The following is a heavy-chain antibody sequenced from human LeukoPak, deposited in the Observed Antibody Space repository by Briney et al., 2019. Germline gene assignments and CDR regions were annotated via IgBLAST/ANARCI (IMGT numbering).Heavy chain of an antibody. V-gene: IGHV3-23*01. CDR2: VSATGDSA. CDR3: ARVGYHGDYLPFDY. D-gene: IGHD4-17*01. J-gene: IGHJ4*02. CDR1: GFTFRSYA. Sequence: GGSLRLSCAASGFTFRSYAMSWVRQAPGKKLEWVSAVSATGDSAYYADSVKGRFTISRDNSKNALYLQMSSLRAEDTAVYYCARVGYHGDYLPFDYWGQGTLVTVSS.